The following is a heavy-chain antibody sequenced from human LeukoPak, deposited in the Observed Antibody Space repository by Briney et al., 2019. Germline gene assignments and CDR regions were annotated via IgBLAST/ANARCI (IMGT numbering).Heavy chain of an antibody. D-gene: IGHD6-13*01. V-gene: IGHV4-59*01. CDR1: GGSISSYY. CDR3: ARTPRYSSSWSNNYYYYYMDV. CDR2: IYYSGST. J-gene: IGHJ6*03. Sequence: SETLSLTCTVSGGSISSYYWSWIRQPPGKGLEWIGYIYYSGSTNYNPSLKSRVTISVDTSKNQFSLKLSSVTAADTAVYYCARTPRYSSSWSNNYYYYYMDVWGKGTTVTVSS.